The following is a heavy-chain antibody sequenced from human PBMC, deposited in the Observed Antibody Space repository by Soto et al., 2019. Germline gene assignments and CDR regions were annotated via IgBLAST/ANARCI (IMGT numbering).Heavy chain of an antibody. CDR1: GGSLSDYF. V-gene: IGHV4-34*01. Sequence: SETMSLTCVVSGGSLSDYFWSWILQPPGMALEWIGEINHLGSINYNPSLKSRVTMSVDTSKNQFSLTLNSVTAADTATYYCARGGISHWAYFYYMDVWDRGTTVTVSS. J-gene: IGHJ6*03. D-gene: IGHD2-21*01. CDR2: INHLGSI. CDR3: ARGGISHWAYFYYMDV.